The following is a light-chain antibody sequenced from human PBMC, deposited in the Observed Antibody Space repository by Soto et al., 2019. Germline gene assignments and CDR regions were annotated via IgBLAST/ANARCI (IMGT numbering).Light chain of an antibody. CDR2: DNN. CDR3: GTWDSSLSAGV. J-gene: IGLJ3*02. CDR1: SSNIGNNY. V-gene: IGLV1-51*01. Sequence: QSVLTQPPSVSAAPGQKVTISCSVSSSNIGNNYVSWYQQLPGTAPKLLIYDNNTRPSGIPDRFSGSKSGTSATLGITGLQTGDEADYYCGTWDSSLSAGVFGGGTKVTVL.